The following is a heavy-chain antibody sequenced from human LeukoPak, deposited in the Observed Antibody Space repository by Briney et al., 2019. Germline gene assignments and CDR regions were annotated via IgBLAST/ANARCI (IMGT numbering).Heavy chain of an antibody. V-gene: IGHV4-61*02. CDR1: GGSISSGFYY. J-gene: IGHJ4*02. D-gene: IGHD3-16*01. CDR3: AREHPRGEVDDFDY. Sequence: SETLSLTCTVSGGSISSGFYYWSWIRQPAGKGLEWIGRIYTSGSTNYNPSLKSRTSISVDTSKNQFSLKLTSVTAADTAVYYCAREHPRGEVDDFDYWGQGTLVTVSS. CDR2: IYTSGST.